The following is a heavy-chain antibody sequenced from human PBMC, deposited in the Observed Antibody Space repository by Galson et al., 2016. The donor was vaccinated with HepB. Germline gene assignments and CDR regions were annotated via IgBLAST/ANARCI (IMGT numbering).Heavy chain of an antibody. J-gene: IGHJ5*02. Sequence: TLSLTCTVSGGAISSGDYYWSWIRQPPGKGLEWIGYIYHSGSTHYNPSLNSRVTLLVDTSKNQFSLKLSSVTAADSAVYFCAREILGGSETYVLNSGYFDPWGQGTLVTVSS. V-gene: IGHV4-30-4*01. D-gene: IGHD3-10*01. CDR2: IYHSGST. CDR1: GGAISSGDYY. CDR3: AREILGGSETYVLNSGYFDP.